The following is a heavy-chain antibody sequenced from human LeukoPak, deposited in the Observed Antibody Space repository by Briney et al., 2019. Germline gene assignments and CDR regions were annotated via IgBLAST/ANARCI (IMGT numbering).Heavy chain of an antibody. J-gene: IGHJ4*02. V-gene: IGHV3-74*01. CDR1: GFTFNDHW. Sequence: GGSLRLSCAASGFTFNDHWMHWVRRAPGQGLVWVSHINNDGSITNYADSVKGRFTVSRDNAKSTVFLQMNSLRVEDTAVYYCARGPPGFRVGDYWGQGTLVTVSS. D-gene: IGHD1-1*01. CDR3: ARGPPGFRVGDY. CDR2: INNDGSIT.